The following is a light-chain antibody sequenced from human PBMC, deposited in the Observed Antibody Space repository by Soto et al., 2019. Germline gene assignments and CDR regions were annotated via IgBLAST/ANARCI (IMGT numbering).Light chain of an antibody. Sequence: EVVMTQSPATLSVSPGERVTLSCRSSQSVADNLAWFQQKPGQGPRLLIYGASTRATGIPARFSGSGSGTEFTLIISSLQSEDFAVYYCQQYNKWPLITFGQGTRLEI. CDR3: QQYNKWPLIT. V-gene: IGKV3-15*01. CDR2: GAS. J-gene: IGKJ5*01. CDR1: QSVADN.